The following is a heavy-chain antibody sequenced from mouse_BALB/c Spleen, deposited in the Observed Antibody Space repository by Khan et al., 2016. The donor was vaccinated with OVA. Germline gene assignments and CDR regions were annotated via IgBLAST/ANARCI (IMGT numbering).Heavy chain of an antibody. V-gene: IGHV9-3-1*01. CDR1: GYTFTNNG. D-gene: IGHD1-1*01. CDR3: ARSMPHYYGSRYLDN. CDR2: INTYTGEP. J-gene: IGHJ2*01. Sequence: QIQLVQSGPELKKPGETIKISCKASGYTFTNNGVNWVKQAPGKGLKWMGWINTYTGEPTYADDFKGRYAFSMEISASTAYLPFNNLTNEDTATYVCARSMPHYYGSRYLDNWGQGTTLTVSS.